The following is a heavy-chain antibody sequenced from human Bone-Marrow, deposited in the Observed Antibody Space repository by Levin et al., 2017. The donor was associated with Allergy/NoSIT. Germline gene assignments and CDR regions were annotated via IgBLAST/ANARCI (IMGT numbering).Heavy chain of an antibody. CDR3: ARLFQEHLVASLLTTPDF. CDR1: GFNFGTSS. J-gene: IGHJ4*02. Sequence: KPGGSLRLSCAASGFNFGTSSMTWIRQAPGKGLQWVSSITSSGDSIDYADSMKGRFTISRDNAKNSLYLYMSSLRPDDSAIYYCARLFQEHLVASLLTTPDFWGQGALVTVSS. V-gene: IGHV3-21*01. D-gene: IGHD3-3*02. CDR2: ITSSGDSI.